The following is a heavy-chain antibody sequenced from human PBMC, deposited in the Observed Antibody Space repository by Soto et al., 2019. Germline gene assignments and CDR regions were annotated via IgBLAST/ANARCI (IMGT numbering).Heavy chain of an antibody. Sequence: EVQLLESGGGLVQRGGSLRVSCAASGFTFSNYAMSWVRQAPGKGLEWVSAITASDGTTYYADSVKGRFTISRDNSNNTLYLQMNSLRAEDTAVYYCAKGVKAVFGYYYYYMDVWGKGTTVTVSS. V-gene: IGHV3-23*01. CDR3: AKGVKAVFGYYYYYMDV. CDR1: GFTFSNYA. D-gene: IGHD3-3*01. J-gene: IGHJ6*03. CDR2: ITASDGTT.